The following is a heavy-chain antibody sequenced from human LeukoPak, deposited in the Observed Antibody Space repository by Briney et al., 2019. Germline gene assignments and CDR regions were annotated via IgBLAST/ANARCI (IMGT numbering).Heavy chain of an antibody. CDR1: GGTFSSYA. Sequence: ASVKVSCKASGGTFSSYAISWVRQAPGQGLEWMGGISPIFGTANYAQKFQGRVTITADESTSTAYMELSSLRSEDTAVYYCARGSGWPGDWFDPWGQGTLVTVSS. V-gene: IGHV1-69*13. CDR3: ARGSGWPGDWFDP. D-gene: IGHD6-19*01. J-gene: IGHJ5*02. CDR2: ISPIFGTA.